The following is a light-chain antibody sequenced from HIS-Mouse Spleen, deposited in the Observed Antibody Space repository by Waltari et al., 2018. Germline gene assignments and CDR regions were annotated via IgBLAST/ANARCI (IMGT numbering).Light chain of an antibody. CDR3: AAWDDSLSGYV. CDR2: RNN. J-gene: IGLJ1*01. V-gene: IGLV1-47*01. Sequence: QSVLTQPPSASGTPGQRVPISCSGRSSNIGSTAVYWYQQLPGTAPKLLSYRNNQRPSGVPDRFSGSKSGTSASLAISGLRSEDEADYYCAAWDDSLSGYVFGTGTKVTVL. CDR1: SSNIGSTA.